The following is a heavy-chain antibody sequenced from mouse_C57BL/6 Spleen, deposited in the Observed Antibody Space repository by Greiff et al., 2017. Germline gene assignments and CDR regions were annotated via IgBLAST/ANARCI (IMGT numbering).Heavy chain of an antibody. D-gene: IGHD4-1*01. CDR2: IYPGDGDT. V-gene: IGHV1-82*01. CDR3: ARANWDGGYFDY. Sequence: QVQLQQSGPELVKPGASVKISCKASGYAFSSSWMNWVKQRPGKGLEWIGRIYPGDGDTNYNGKFKGKATLTADKSSSTAYMQLSSRTSEDSAVYVCARANWDGGYFDYWGQGTTLTVSS. CDR1: GYAFSSSW. J-gene: IGHJ2*01.